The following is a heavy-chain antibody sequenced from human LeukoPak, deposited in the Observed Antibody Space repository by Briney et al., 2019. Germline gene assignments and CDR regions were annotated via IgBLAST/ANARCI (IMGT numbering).Heavy chain of an antibody. CDR3: ARDQEGIWNYFDY. CDR1: GFILNDYG. Sequence: SGGSLRLSCAASGFILNDYGMHWVRQAPGKGLEWVADIWFDKNQHFADSVKGRFAISRDNSKNTVYLQINSLRAEDTAVYYCARDQEGIWNYFDYWGQGTLVTVSS. V-gene: IGHV3-33*01. D-gene: IGHD3-3*01. J-gene: IGHJ4*02. CDR2: IWFDKNQ.